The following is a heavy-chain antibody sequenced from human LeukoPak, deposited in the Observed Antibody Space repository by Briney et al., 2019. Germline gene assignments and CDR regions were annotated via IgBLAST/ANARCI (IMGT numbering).Heavy chain of an antibody. CDR1: GFTFSSYA. CDR3: AKDIQLSA. V-gene: IGHV3-23*01. CDR2: ISGSGGST. Sequence: GGSLRLSCAASGFTFSSYAMSWVRQAPGKGLEWVSVISGSGGSTYSADSVKGRFTISRDNSKKTLSLQMNSLRVEDTAIYYCAKDIQLSAWGLGTMVTVSS. J-gene: IGHJ3*01. D-gene: IGHD5-24*01.